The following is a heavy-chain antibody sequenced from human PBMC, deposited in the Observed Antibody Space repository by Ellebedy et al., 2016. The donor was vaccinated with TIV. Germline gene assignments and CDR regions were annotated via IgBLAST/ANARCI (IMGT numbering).Heavy chain of an antibody. CDR3: ARGLRFLDWVL. CDR1: GGSFSGYY. J-gene: IGHJ3*01. CDR2: INHSGST. D-gene: IGHD3-3*01. Sequence: SETLSLXXAVYGGSFSGYYWSWIRQPPGKGLEWIGEINHSGSTNYNPSLKSRVTISVDTSKNQFSLKLSSVTAADTAVYYCARGLRFLDWVLWGQGTMVTVSS. V-gene: IGHV4-34*01.